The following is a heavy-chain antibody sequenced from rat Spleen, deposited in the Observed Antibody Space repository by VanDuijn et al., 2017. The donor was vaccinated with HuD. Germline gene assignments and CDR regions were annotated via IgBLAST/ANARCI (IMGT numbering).Heavy chain of an antibody. V-gene: IGHV5-29*01. CDR1: GFTFRNYG. CDR2: ISYDGSTT. Sequence: EVQLVEPGGGLVQPGRSLKLSCAASGFTFRNYGMAWVRQAPTKGLDWVAIISYDGSTTYYRDSVKGRFTISRDNAKSTLYLQMDSLRSEDTATYYWARQWDDWGQGVMVTVSS. CDR3: ARQWDD. J-gene: IGHJ2*01.